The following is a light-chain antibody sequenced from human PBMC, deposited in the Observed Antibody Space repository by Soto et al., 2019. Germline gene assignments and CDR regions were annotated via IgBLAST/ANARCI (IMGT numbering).Light chain of an antibody. CDR3: QQSARTPRT. J-gene: IGKJ1*01. Sequence: DIQMTQSPSSLSASVGDRVTMTCRASQNLGIYLNWYHQKAGKAPKLLIYDASSLQSGAPSRFSGSGSGTDFTLTISRLQPEDFGTYYCQQSARTPRTFGPGTKVDVK. CDR2: DAS. CDR1: QNLGIY. V-gene: IGKV1-39*01.